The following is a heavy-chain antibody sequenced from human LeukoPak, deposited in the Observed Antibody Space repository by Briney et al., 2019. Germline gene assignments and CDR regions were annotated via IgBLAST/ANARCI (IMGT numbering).Heavy chain of an antibody. J-gene: IGHJ4*02. Sequence: PGGSLRLSCAASGFSFSTYAMHWVRQAPGKGLEWIAYIGSRGDTIYYADSVKGRFTISRDNAKNSLFLQMNSLREEDTAVYFCARKLALWGQGTLVTVSS. CDR2: IGSRGDTI. V-gene: IGHV3-48*02. CDR1: GFSFSTYA. CDR3: ARKLAL.